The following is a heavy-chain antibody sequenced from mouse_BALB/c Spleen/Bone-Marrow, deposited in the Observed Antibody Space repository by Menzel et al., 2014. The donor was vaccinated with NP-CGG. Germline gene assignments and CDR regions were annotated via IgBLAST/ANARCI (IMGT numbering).Heavy chain of an antibody. Sequence: EVQRVESGGGSVQPGGSLRLSCAPSGFTFTDYYMSWVRQPPGKALEWLGFIRNKANGYTTEYSASVKGRFTISRDNSQRILYLQMNTLRAEDSATYYCARDENVGIYWYFDVWGAGTTVIVSS. CDR3: ARDENVGIYWYFDV. CDR1: GFTFTDYY. CDR2: IRNKANGYTT. V-gene: IGHV7-3*02. J-gene: IGHJ1*01.